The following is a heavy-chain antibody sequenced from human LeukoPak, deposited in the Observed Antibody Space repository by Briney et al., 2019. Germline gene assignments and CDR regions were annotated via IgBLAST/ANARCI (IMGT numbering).Heavy chain of an antibody. CDR1: GSSISSGGYY. V-gene: IGHV4-30-2*01. CDR2: IYHSGST. D-gene: IGHD2-2*01. J-gene: IGHJ6*03. Sequence: SQTLSLTCTVSGSSISSGGYYWSWIRQPPGKGLEWIGYIYHSGSTYYNPSLKSRVTISVDRSKNQFSLKLSSVTAADTAVYYCARERCSSTSCFPYYYYYYMDVWGKGTTVTVSS. CDR3: ARERCSSTSCFPYYYYYYMDV.